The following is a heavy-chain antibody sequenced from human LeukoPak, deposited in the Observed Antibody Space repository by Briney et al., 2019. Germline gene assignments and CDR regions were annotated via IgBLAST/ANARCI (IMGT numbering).Heavy chain of an antibody. Sequence: ASVKVSCKASGYTFTSYYMHWVRQAPGQGLEWMGIINPSGGSTSYAQKFQGRVTMTRDMSTSTVYMELSSLRSEDTAVYYCASSYYYDSSGPNGQFIYWGQGTLITVSS. J-gene: IGHJ4*02. D-gene: IGHD3-22*01. CDR1: GYTFTSYY. CDR2: INPSGGST. CDR3: ASSYYYDSSGPNGQFIY. V-gene: IGHV1-46*01.